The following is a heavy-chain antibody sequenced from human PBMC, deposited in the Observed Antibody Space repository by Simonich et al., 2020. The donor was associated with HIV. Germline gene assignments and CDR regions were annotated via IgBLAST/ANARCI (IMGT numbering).Heavy chain of an antibody. CDR3: ARGFYQRLYYFDY. CDR2: INHSGST. CDR1: GGSFSGYY. D-gene: IGHD2-2*01. J-gene: IGHJ4*02. V-gene: IGHV4-34*01. Sequence: QVQLQQWGAGLLKPSETLSLTCAVYGGSFSGYYWSWIRQPPGKGLEWIGEINHSGSTNYNPSLKSRVTISVDTSKNQFSLKRSSVTAADTAVYYCARGFYQRLYYFDYWGQGTLVTVSS.